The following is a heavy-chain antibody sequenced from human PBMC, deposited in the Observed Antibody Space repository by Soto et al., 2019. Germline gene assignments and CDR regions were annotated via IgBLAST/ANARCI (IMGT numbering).Heavy chain of an antibody. CDR3: ATEGFRGDCSGGSCRRNDY. Sequence: VQLVESGGGLVQPGGSLRPSCAASGLTFSTFWMTWVPQAPGKGLGWVASIKEDGGAQFYVDFVKGRFTISRDNAKNSLFLQMNSLRAEDTAVFYCATEGFRGDCSGGSCRRNDYWGQGALVTVSS. CDR2: IKEDGGAQ. D-gene: IGHD3-10*01. CDR1: GLTFSTFW. V-gene: IGHV3-7*01. J-gene: IGHJ4*02.